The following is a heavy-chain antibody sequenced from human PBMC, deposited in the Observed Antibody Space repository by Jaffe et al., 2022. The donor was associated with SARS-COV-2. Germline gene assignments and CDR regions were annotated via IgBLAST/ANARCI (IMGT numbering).Heavy chain of an antibody. CDR3: ARGGTVVTDRDY. D-gene: IGHD2-21*02. J-gene: IGHJ4*02. CDR1: GYTFTSYA. V-gene: IGHV1-3*01. CDR2: INAGNGNT. Sequence: QVQLVQSGAEVKKPGASVKVSCKASGYTFTSYAMHWVRQAPGQRLEWMGWINAGNGNTKYSQKFQGRVTITRDTSASTAYMELSSLRSEDTAVYYCARGGTVVTDRDYWGQGTLVTVSS.